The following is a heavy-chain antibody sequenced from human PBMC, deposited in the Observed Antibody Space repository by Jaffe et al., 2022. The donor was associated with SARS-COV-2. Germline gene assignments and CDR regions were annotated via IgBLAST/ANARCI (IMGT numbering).Heavy chain of an antibody. CDR2: VYSGGST. Sequence: EVQLVQSGGGVIQPGGSLRLSCAASGFIVSNNYMNWVRQAPGKGLEWVSVVYSGGSTYYADSVKGRFTISRDNSKNTLYLQMNGLRAEDTAIYYCGAVTTTKYYYGLDVWGQGTTVTVSS. V-gene: IGHV3-53*01. D-gene: IGHD4-17*01. CDR3: GAVTTTKYYYGLDV. CDR1: GFIVSNNY. J-gene: IGHJ6*02.